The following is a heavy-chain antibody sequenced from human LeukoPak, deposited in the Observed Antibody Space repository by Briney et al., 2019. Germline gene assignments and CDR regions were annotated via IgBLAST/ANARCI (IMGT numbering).Heavy chain of an antibody. Sequence: GASVKVSCKASGYNFYGYFIHWVRQAPGLGLEWMGWVNPNSGGTNYAQQFQGRVTMTRDTSSSIVYMELSSLGSDDTAMYYCARPAVVPPAMDLEYWGQGTLVSVSS. CDR3: ARPAVVPPAMDLEY. D-gene: IGHD2-2*01. V-gene: IGHV1-2*02. CDR1: GYNFYGYF. J-gene: IGHJ4*02. CDR2: VNPNSGGT.